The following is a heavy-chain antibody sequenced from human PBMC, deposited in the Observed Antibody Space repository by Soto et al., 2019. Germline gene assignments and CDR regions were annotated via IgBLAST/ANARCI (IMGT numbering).Heavy chain of an antibody. V-gene: IGHV2-5*02. J-gene: IGHJ4*02. D-gene: IGHD6-13*01. CDR1: GFSLSTRGVG. CDR2: IYWDDDK. Sequence: SGPTLVNPTQTLTLTCTFSGFSLSTRGVGVGWIRQPPGKALEWLALIYWDDDKRYSPSLKTRLTITKDTSKNQVVLTMTNMEPVDTATYLGEQTGVSRWFDFWGQGTLVTVSS. CDR3: EQTGVSRWFDF.